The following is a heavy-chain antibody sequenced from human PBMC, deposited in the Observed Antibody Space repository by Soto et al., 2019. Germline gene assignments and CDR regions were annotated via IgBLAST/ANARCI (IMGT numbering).Heavy chain of an antibody. Sequence: QVHLVESGGGVVQPGRSLRLSCAASGFTFSSYVMHWVRQAPGKGLEWVAVISYDGSYKYYADSVKGRFTISRDNSKNTLYLQMNSLRGDDTAVYYCAKGYEVSPPVASGWYSNYFYGVDVWGRGTTVTVSS. V-gene: IGHV3-30*18. CDR1: GFTFSSYV. CDR2: ISYDGSYK. J-gene: IGHJ6*02. CDR3: AKGYEVSPPVASGWYSNYFYGVDV. D-gene: IGHD6-19*01.